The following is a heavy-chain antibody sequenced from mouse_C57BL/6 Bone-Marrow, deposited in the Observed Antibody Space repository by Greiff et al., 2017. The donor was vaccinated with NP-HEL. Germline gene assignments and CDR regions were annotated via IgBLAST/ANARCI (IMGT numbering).Heavy chain of an antibody. J-gene: IGHJ1*03. D-gene: IGHD4-1*01. CDR1: GYAFSSSW. CDR3: ARWNWVDWYFDV. V-gene: IGHV1-82*01. CDR2: IYPGDGDT. Sequence: VQLVESGPELVKPGASVKISCKASGYAFSSSWMNWVKQRPGKGLEWIGRIYPGDGDTNYNGKFKGKPTLTADKSSSTAYMQLSSLTSEDSAVYFCARWNWVDWYFDVWGTGTTVTVSS.